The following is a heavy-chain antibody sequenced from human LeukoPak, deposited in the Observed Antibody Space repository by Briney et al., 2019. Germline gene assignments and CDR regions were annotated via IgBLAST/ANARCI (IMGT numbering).Heavy chain of an antibody. CDR1: GGSISSYY. CDR2: IYYSGST. Sequence: SETLSLTCTVSGGSISSYYWSWIRQPPGKGLEWIGYIYYSGSTSYNPSLKSRVTISVDTSKNQFSLKLSSVTAADTAVYYCARHSAIAAAGRWYFDLWGRGTLVTVSS. J-gene: IGHJ2*01. D-gene: IGHD6-13*01. V-gene: IGHV4-59*08. CDR3: ARHSAIAAAGRWYFDL.